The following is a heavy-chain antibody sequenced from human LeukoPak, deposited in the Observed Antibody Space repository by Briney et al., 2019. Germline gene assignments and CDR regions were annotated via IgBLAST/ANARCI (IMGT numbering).Heavy chain of an antibody. CDR3: ARQWLVSPLFDY. CDR1: GGSLSGYY. CDR2: INHSGST. D-gene: IGHD6-19*01. J-gene: IGHJ4*02. V-gene: IGHV4-34*01. Sequence: PSETLSLTCAVYGGSLSGYYWSWIRQPPGKGLEWIGQINHSGSTNYTPSLKSRVTISVDKSKNQLSLKLSPMTAADTAVYYCARQWLVSPLFDYWGQGTLVTVSS.